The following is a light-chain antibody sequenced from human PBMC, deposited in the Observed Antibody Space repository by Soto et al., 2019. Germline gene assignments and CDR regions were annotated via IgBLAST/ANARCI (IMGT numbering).Light chain of an antibody. CDR1: QSVSSN. Sequence: EVLMTQSPATLSVSPGERATLSCRASQSVSSNLVWYQQKPGQAPRLLIYDASNRATGIPARFSGSGSGTDFTLTISSLEPEDFAVYYCQQRSNWPPWTFGQGTKVDI. V-gene: IGKV3-11*01. J-gene: IGKJ1*01. CDR3: QQRSNWPPWT. CDR2: DAS.